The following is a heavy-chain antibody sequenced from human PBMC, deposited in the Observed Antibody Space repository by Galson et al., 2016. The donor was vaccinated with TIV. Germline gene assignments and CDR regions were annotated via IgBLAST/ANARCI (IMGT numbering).Heavy chain of an antibody. CDR1: GDSVASGYSY. CDR2: IYYSGSA. D-gene: IGHD6-19*01. Sequence: SETLSLTCTVSGDSVASGYSYWAWVRQPPGKGLLWIGSIYYSGSAYYNPSLKSRVTISVDTSKNQFSLRLSSVTAADTAVYYCAKNPAGYSSGWYWVDYWGQGTLVTVSS. J-gene: IGHJ4*02. CDR3: AKNPAGYSSGWYWVDY. V-gene: IGHV4-39*01.